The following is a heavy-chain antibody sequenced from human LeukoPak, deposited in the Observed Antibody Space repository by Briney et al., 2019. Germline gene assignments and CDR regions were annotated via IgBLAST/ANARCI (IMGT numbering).Heavy chain of an antibody. D-gene: IGHD6-6*01. J-gene: IGHJ4*02. V-gene: IGHV1-69*13. CDR3: ARGEPIAARSLDY. CDR2: IIPIFGTA. CDR1: GGTFSSYA. Sequence: GASVKVSCKASGGTFSSYAISWVPQAPGQGLEWMGGIIPIFGTANYAQKFQGRVTITADESTSTAYMELSSLRSEETAVYYCARGEPIAARSLDYWGQGTLVTVSS.